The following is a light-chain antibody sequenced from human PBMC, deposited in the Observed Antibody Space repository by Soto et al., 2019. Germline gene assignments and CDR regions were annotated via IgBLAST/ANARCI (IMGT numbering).Light chain of an antibody. CDR2: VNSDGSH. J-gene: IGLJ2*01. CDR3: QTWGTGTHVV. CDR1: RGHSSYP. Sequence: QPVLTQSPSASASLGASVKLTCTLSRGHSSYPIAWHQQQPEKGPRYLMKVNSDGSHTKGDGIPDRLTGSSSGADRYLTISSLQSEDEADYYCQTWGTGTHVVFGGGTQLTVL. V-gene: IGLV4-69*02.